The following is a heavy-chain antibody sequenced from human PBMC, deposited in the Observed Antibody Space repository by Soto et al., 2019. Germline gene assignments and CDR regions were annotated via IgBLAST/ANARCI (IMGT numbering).Heavy chain of an antibody. J-gene: IGHJ6*02. CDR3: SRGTVGYCSSTSCSNYYYYGMDV. V-gene: IGHV3-21*01. CDR1: GFSFSSYS. D-gene: IGHD2-2*01. Sequence: EVQLVESGGGLVKPGGSLRLSCAASGFSFSSYSMNWVRQAPGKGLEWVSSISSSSTYIYYADSVKGRFTISRDNAKNSLYLQMNSLRAEDTTMYYCSRGTVGYCSSTSCSNYYYYGMDVWGQGTTVTVSS. CDR2: ISSSSTYI.